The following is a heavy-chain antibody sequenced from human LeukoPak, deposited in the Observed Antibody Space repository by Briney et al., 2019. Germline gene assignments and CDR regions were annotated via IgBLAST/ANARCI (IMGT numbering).Heavy chain of an antibody. CDR1: GYTLTELS. Sequence: GASVKVSCKVSGYTLTELSMHWVRQAPGKGLEEMGGFDPEDGETIYAQKFQGRVTMTEDTSTDTAYMELSSLRSEDTAVYYCATISDYDSSGYYFDYWGQGTLVTVSS. CDR3: ATISDYDSSGYYFDY. D-gene: IGHD3-22*01. CDR2: FDPEDGET. J-gene: IGHJ4*02. V-gene: IGHV1-24*01.